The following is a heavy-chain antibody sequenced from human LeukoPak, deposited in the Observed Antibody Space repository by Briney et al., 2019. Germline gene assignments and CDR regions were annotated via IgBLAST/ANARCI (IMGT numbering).Heavy chain of an antibody. CDR3: AKDALISFRGAWSQSDY. J-gene: IGHJ4*02. CDR2: ISGSGDST. Sequence: GGSLRLSCAASGFTFSSYAMSWVRQAPGKGLEWVSGISGSGDSTYCADSVKGRFTISRDNSKNTLFLQVNSLRAEDTAVYYCAKDALISFRGAWSQSDYWGQGTLVTVSS. D-gene: IGHD3-16*02. V-gene: IGHV3-23*01. CDR1: GFTFSSYA.